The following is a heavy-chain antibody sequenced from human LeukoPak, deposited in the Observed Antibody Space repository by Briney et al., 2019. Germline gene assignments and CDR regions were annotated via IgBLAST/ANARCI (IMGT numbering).Heavy chain of an antibody. CDR2: ISAYNGNT. D-gene: IGHD3-9*01. V-gene: IGHV1-18*01. Sequence: ASVKVSCKVSGYTFTSYGISWVRQAPGQGLEWMGWISAYNGNTNYAQKFQGRVTMTTDTSTSTAYMELRSLRSDDTAVYYCARDPVLRYFDRVRGGWFDPWGQGTLVTVSS. CDR1: GYTFTSYG. CDR3: ARDPVLRYFDRVRGGWFDP. J-gene: IGHJ5*02.